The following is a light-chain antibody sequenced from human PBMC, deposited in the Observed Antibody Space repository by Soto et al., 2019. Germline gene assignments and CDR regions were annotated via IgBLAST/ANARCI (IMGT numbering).Light chain of an antibody. CDR2: EDI. CDR1: SSDVGSYSL. CDR3: CSYAGSYTRV. J-gene: IGLJ1*01. Sequence: QSVLTQPASVSGFPGQSITTSCTGTSSDVGSYSLLSWYQHHPGKAPKLIIYEDIKGPSGVSNRFPGSKSGNTASLRISGLQAEDEADYYCCSYAGSYTRVFGTGTKVTVL. V-gene: IGLV2-23*01.